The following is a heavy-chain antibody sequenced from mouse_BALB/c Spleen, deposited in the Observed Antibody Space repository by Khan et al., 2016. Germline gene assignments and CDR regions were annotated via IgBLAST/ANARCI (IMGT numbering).Heavy chain of an antibody. CDR3: IREAMDY. CDR1: GYSFTGYY. CDR2: INPNNGGT. J-gene: IGHJ4*01. V-gene: IGHV1-18*01. Sequence: VQLQLSGPDLVKPGASVKISCKASGYSFTGYYMYWVKQSHEKSLEWIGRINPNNGGTSYNQTFKDKAILTVAKSSSTDHMELRSLTAEDTAVYYCIREAMDYWGQGTSVTVSS.